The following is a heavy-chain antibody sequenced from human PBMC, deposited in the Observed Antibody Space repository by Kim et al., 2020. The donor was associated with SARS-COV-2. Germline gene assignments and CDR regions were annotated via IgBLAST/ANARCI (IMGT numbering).Heavy chain of an antibody. CDR1: GFSISNKY. J-gene: IGHJ4*02. V-gene: IGHV3-53*01. CDR3: ARDKPGTGMDEFDY. D-gene: IGHD1-1*01. CDR2: IYPDGSA. Sequence: GGSLRLSCAASGFSISNKYMDWVRQTPGKGLEWVSLIYPDGSAYYADSVRGRFTISRDNAMTTVYLQMNSLRAEDTAMYYCARDKPGTGMDEFDYWGQGVLVTVSS.